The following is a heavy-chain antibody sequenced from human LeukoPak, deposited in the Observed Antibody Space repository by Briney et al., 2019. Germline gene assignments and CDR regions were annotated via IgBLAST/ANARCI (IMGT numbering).Heavy chain of an antibody. D-gene: IGHD3-22*01. CDR2: ITPMFGTA. J-gene: IGHJ4*02. V-gene: IGHV1-69*13. Sequence: SVKVSCKASGGTFSRSGISWVRQAPGQGREWMGGITPMFGTANYAQKFQGRVTITADESTSTAYLELTSLRSEDTAIYYCARDAAIFDSSAYYFLWWGRGALVTVSS. CDR3: ARDAAIFDSSAYYFLW. CDR1: GGTFSRSG.